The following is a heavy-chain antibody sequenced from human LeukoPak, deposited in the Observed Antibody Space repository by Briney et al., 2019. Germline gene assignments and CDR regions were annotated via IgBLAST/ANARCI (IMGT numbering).Heavy chain of an antibody. D-gene: IGHD1-1*01. Sequence: SETLSLTCTVSGGSISSYYWSWIRQPPGKGLESIGYIYHSGSTSYNPSLKSRVTISVDTSKNQFSLKLRSVTAADTAVYYCARWNEGFDYWGQGTLVTVSS. J-gene: IGHJ4*02. CDR2: IYHSGST. CDR1: GGSISSYY. CDR3: ARWNEGFDY. V-gene: IGHV4-59*01.